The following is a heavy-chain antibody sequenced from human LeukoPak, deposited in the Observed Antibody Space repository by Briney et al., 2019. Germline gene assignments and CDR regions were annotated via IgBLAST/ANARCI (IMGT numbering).Heavy chain of an antibody. Sequence: ASVKVSCKASGYTFTSYDINWVRQATGQGLEWMGWMNPNSGNTGYAQKFQGRVTITRNTFISTAYIELSSLRSEDTAVYYCARGRKYSSSSGFDYWGQGTLVTVSS. J-gene: IGHJ4*02. CDR1: GYTFTSYD. V-gene: IGHV1-8*03. D-gene: IGHD6-6*01. CDR2: MNPNSGNT. CDR3: ARGRKYSSSSGFDY.